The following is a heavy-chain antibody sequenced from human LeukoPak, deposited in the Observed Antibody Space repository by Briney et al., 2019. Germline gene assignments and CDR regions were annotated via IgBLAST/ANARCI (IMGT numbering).Heavy chain of an antibody. V-gene: IGHV3-33*06. CDR1: GFTFSSYG. CDR3: AKTTTGYSSGWYYYYYMDV. CDR2: IWYDGSNK. D-gene: IGHD6-19*01. J-gene: IGHJ6*03. Sequence: PGRSLRLSCAASGFTFSSYGMHWVRQAPGKGLEWVAVIWYDGSNKYYADSVKVRFTISRDNSKNTLYLQMNSLRAEDKAVYHCAKTTTGYSSGWYYYYYMDVWGKGTTVTVSS.